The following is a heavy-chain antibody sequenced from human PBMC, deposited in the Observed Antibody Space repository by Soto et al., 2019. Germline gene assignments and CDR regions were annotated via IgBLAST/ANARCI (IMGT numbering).Heavy chain of an antibody. V-gene: IGHV1-69*01. CDR1: GGTLSTYA. D-gene: IGHD5-12*01. CDR2: IIPIFNTA. Sequence: QVQLVQSGAEVKKPGSSVKVSCKASGGTLSTYAISWVRQAPGQGLEWMGGIIPIFNTANYPQKFQGRVTITADASTSTAYMEVSSLRSDDTAVYYCARDGGYDPSYYYYGMDVWGQGTTVIVSS. CDR3: ARDGGYDPSYYYYGMDV. J-gene: IGHJ6*02.